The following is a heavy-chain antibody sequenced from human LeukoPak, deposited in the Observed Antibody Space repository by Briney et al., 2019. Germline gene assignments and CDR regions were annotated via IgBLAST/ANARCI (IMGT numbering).Heavy chain of an antibody. CDR1: GFTFGSFT. D-gene: IGHD2-15*01. CDR2: ISSSSSYI. V-gene: IGHV3-21*01. Sequence: GGSLRLSCAASGFTFGSFTMNWVRQAPGKGLEWVSSISSSSSYISYADSVKGRFTISRDNTKDSLYLQMNSLRAEGTAVYYCARDGGDTVVVVATTKPLDNWGQGTLVTVSS. CDR3: ARDGGDTVVVVATTKPLDN. J-gene: IGHJ4*02.